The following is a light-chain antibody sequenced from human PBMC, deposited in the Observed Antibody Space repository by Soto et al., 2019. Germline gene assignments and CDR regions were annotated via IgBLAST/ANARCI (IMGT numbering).Light chain of an antibody. CDR1: SSDVGGYNY. CDR2: EVS. J-gene: IGLJ3*02. Sequence: QSALTQPASVSGSPGQSITISCTGTSSDVGGYNYVSWYQQHPGKAPKLMIYEVSNRPSGVSTRFSGSKSGNTASPTISGLQAEDEADYYCSSYTSSSTGVFGGGTKLTVL. V-gene: IGLV2-14*01. CDR3: SSYTSSSTGV.